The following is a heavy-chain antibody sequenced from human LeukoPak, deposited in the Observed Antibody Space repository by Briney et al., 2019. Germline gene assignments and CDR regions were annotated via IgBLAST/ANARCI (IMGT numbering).Heavy chain of an antibody. CDR1: GYTFTSYY. Sequence: ASVKVSCKASGYTFTSYYMHWVRQAPRHGLKWMGIINPSGGSTSYAQKFQGRVTMTRDTSTSTVYMELSSLRSEDTAVYYCARDLITMVRGVIRYYGMDVWGKGTTVTVSS. D-gene: IGHD3-10*01. J-gene: IGHJ6*04. CDR2: INPSGGST. V-gene: IGHV1-46*01. CDR3: ARDLITMVRGVIRYYGMDV.